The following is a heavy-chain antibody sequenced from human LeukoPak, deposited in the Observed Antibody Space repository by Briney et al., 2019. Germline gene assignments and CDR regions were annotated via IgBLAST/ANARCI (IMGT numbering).Heavy chain of an antibody. CDR3: ARFVGQLALYYYYYMDV. Sequence: ASVKLSCKASGYTFTSYDINWVRQATGQGLEWMGWMNPNSGNTGYAQKFQGRVTMTRNTSISTAYMELSSLRSEDTAVYYCARFVGQLALYYYYYMDVWGKGTTVTVSS. CDR1: GYTFTSYD. D-gene: IGHD6-6*01. V-gene: IGHV1-8*01. CDR2: MNPNSGNT. J-gene: IGHJ6*03.